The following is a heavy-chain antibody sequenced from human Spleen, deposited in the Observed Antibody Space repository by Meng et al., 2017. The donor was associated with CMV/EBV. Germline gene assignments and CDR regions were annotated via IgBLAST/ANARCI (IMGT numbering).Heavy chain of an antibody. Sequence: SETLSLTCTVSGGSISSSSYYWGWIRQPPGKGLEWIGSIYYSGSTYYNPSLKSRVTISVDTSKNQFSLQLSSVSAADTAVYYCASLTGTTGGVDYWGQGTLVTVSS. CDR1: GGSISSSSYY. CDR3: ASLTGTTGGVDY. CDR2: IYYSGST. J-gene: IGHJ4*02. D-gene: IGHD1-7*01. V-gene: IGHV4-39*07.